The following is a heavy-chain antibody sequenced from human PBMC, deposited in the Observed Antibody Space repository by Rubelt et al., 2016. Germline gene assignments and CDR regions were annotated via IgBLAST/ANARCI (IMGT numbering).Heavy chain of an antibody. CDR1: GFTFSSYG. CDR2: ISYDGSNK. V-gene: IGHV3-30*18. J-gene: IGHJ6*02. Sequence: GFTFSSYGMHWVHQAPGKGLEWVAVISYDGSNKYYADSVKGRFTISRDNSKNTLYLQMNSLRAEDTAVYYCAKDPWHPRVGSGNYRDTKNYYYNYGMDVWGQGTTVTVSS. D-gene: IGHD3-10*01. CDR3: AKDPWHPRVGSGNYRDTKNYYYNYGMDV.